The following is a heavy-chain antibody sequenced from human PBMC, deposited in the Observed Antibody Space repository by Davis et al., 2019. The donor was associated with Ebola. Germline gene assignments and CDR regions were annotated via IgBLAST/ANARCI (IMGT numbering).Heavy chain of an antibody. J-gene: IGHJ3*02. D-gene: IGHD2-8*02. CDR1: GNSFASHW. V-gene: IGHV5-51*01. CDR3: ASLRRTITGMDDAFDI. CDR2: IYTGDSDT. Sequence: GESLKISCTDSGNSFASHWIGWVRQMPGKGLEWMGIIYTGDSDTRYSPSFRGPVTISADKSIKTAFLQWSSLKASDTAMYYCASLRRTITGMDDAFDIWGQGTMVTVSS.